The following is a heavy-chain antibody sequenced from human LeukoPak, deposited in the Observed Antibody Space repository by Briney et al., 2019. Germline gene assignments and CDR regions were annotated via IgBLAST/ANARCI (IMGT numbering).Heavy chain of an antibody. D-gene: IGHD6-13*01. J-gene: IGHJ4*02. V-gene: IGHV3-23*01. Sequence: GGSLRLSCAASGFTFSSYAMSWARQAPGKGLEWVSAISGSGGSTYYADSVKGRFTISRDNSKNTLYLQMNSLRAEDTAVYYCAKARSQQLVLGGYFDYWGQGTLVTVSS. CDR1: GFTFSSYA. CDR2: ISGSGGST. CDR3: AKARSQQLVLGGYFDY.